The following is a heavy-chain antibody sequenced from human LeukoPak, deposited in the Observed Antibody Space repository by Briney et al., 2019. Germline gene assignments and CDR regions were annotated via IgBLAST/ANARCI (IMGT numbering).Heavy chain of an antibody. CDR3: ARDSPTTYYYDSSGYYHFDY. CDR1: GYTFTGYY. J-gene: IGHJ4*02. V-gene: IGHV1-69*05. CDR2: IIPIFGTA. Sequence: SVKVSCKASGYTFTGYYMHWVRQAPGQGLEWMGRIIPIFGTANYAQKFQGRVTITTDESTSTAYMELSSLRSEDTAVYYCARDSPTTYYYDSSGYYHFDYWGQGTLVTVSS. D-gene: IGHD3-22*01.